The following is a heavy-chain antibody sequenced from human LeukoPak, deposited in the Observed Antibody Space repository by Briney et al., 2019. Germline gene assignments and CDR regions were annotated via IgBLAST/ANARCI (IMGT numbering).Heavy chain of an antibody. Sequence: GGSLRLSCAGSGFTFSLYNMHWVRQAPGKGLEWVALISFGGSPKYYADSVKGRFTISRDNSKNTLFLQMSSLKAEDTAVYYCAREGASNGYHYGMDVWGQGTTVSVS. J-gene: IGHJ6*02. CDR1: GFTFSLYN. D-gene: IGHD5-12*01. CDR2: ISFGGSPK. CDR3: AREGASNGYHYGMDV. V-gene: IGHV3-30*04.